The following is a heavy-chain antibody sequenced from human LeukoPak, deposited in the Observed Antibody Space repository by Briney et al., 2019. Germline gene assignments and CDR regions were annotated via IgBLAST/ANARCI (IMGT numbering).Heavy chain of an antibody. D-gene: IGHD3-3*01. V-gene: IGHV3-23*01. Sequence: GGSLRLSCAASGFTFSSYAMSWVRQAPGKGLEWVSAISGSGGSTYYADSVKGRFTISRDNSKNTLYLQMYSLRAEDTAVYYCAKSDYDFWSGYYTGIPFFDYWGQGTLVTVSS. CDR3: AKSDYDFWSGYYTGIPFFDY. J-gene: IGHJ4*02. CDR2: ISGSGGST. CDR1: GFTFSSYA.